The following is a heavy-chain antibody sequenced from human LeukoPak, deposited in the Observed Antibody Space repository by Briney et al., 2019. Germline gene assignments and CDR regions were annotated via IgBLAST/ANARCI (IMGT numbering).Heavy chain of an antibody. CDR1: GYTFTSYG. V-gene: IGHV1-18*01. J-gene: IGHJ4*02. Sequence: ASVKVSCKASGYTFTSYGISWVRRAPGQGLEWMGWISAYNGNTNYAQKLQGRVTMTTDTSTSTAYMELRSLRSDDTAVYYCARDHSSGSDFDYWGQGTLVTVSS. CDR2: ISAYNGNT. D-gene: IGHD3-22*01. CDR3: ARDHSSGSDFDY.